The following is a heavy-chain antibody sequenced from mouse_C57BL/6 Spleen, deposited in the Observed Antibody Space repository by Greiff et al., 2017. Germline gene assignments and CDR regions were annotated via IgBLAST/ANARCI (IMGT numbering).Heavy chain of an antibody. J-gene: IGHJ1*03. CDR1: GFTFSSYA. V-gene: IGHV5-4*01. CDR3: ARDERSTMITNWYFDV. Sequence: EVQLVESGGGLVKPGGSLKFSCAASGFTFSSYAMSWVRQTPEKRLEWVATISDGGSYTYYPDNVKGRFTISRDNAKNNLYLQMSHLKSEDTAMYYCARDERSTMITNWYFDVWGTGTTVTVSS. CDR2: ISDGGSYT. D-gene: IGHD2-4*01.